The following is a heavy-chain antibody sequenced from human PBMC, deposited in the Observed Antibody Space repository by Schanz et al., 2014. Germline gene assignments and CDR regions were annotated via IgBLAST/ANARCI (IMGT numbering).Heavy chain of an antibody. CDR2: IYYSGST. Sequence: QVQLQESGPGLVKPSETLSLTCTVSNVSISSYYWSWIRQPPGKGLEWIGFIYYSGSTNYNPSLKSGVPIPVDMSKNHCALTLTSVTAADTGVYYCARQYSGWSRFDPWGQGIRVTVSS. D-gene: IGHD6-19*01. V-gene: IGHV4-59*08. J-gene: IGHJ5*02. CDR3: ARQYSGWSRFDP. CDR1: NVSISSYY.